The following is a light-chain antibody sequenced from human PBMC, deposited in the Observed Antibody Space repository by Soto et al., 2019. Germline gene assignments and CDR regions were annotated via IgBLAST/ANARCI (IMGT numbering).Light chain of an antibody. CDR1: QSINSN. CDR2: GAF. CDR3: QQRSSWPIT. J-gene: IGKJ5*01. Sequence: EIVMTQSPVTLSVSPGERATLSCRASQSINSNLAWYQQKPGQAPSLLIYGAFTRATGIPARFSGTGSGTDFTLTISSLEPEDFAVYYCQQRSSWPITFGQGTRLEIK. V-gene: IGKV3-11*01.